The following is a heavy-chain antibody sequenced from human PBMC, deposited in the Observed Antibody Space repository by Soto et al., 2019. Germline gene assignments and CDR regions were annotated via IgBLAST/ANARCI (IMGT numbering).Heavy chain of an antibody. D-gene: IGHD4-17*01. CDR2: MNPNSGNT. CDR1: GYPFTSYD. V-gene: IGHV1-8*01. CDR3: ARGYTGYDYGDYYYYGMDV. Sequence: GXSVKVSCNASGYPFTSYDINWVRQATGQGLEWMGWMNPNSGNTGYAQKFQGRVTMTRNTSISTAYMELSSLRSEDTAVYYCARGYTGYDYGDYYYYGMDVWGQGTTVTVSS. J-gene: IGHJ6*02.